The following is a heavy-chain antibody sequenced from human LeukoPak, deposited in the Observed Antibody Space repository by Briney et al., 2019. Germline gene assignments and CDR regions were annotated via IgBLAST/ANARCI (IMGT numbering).Heavy chain of an antibody. D-gene: IGHD6-19*01. CDR3: ARHMSSGWYVDPYDAFDI. J-gene: IGHJ3*02. CDR2: IYYSGST. CDR1: GGSISSSSYY. Sequence: SETLSLTCTVSGGSISSSSYYWGWIRQPPGKGLEWIGSIYYSGSTYYNPSLKSRVTISVDTSKNQFSLKQSSVTAADTAVYYCARHMSSGWYVDPYDAFDIWGQGTMVTVSS. V-gene: IGHV4-39*01.